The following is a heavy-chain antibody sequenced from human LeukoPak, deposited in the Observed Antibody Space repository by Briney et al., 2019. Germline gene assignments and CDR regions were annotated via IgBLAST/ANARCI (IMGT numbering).Heavy chain of an antibody. V-gene: IGHV3-48*01. CDR1: GFTFSSYS. CDR2: ISSSSSTI. D-gene: IGHD1-26*01. Sequence: GGSLRLSCAASGFTFSSYSMNWVRQAPGKGLEWVSYISSSSSTIYYADSVKGRFTISRDNAKNSLYLQMNSLRAEDTAVYYCARDTLVGAIDYWGQGTLVTVSS. J-gene: IGHJ4*02. CDR3: ARDTLVGAIDY.